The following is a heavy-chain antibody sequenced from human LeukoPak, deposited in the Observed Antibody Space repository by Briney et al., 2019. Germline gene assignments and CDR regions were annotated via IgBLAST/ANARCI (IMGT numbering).Heavy chain of an antibody. J-gene: IGHJ4*02. CDR1: GGSISSSSYY. Sequence: SETLSLTCTVSGGSISSSSYYWGWIRPPPGKGLEWIGSIYYSGSTNYNPSLKSRVTISVDTSKNQFSLKLSSVTAADTAVYYCARKKTLWWWEWGQGTLVTVSS. V-gene: IGHV4-39*07. CDR2: IYYSGST. CDR3: ARKKTLWWWE. D-gene: IGHD2-21*01.